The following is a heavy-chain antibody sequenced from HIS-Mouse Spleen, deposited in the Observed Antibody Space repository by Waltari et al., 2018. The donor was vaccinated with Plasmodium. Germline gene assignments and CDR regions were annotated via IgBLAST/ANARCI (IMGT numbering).Heavy chain of an antibody. CDR2: ISYDGSNK. J-gene: IGHJ4*02. CDR1: GFPFSSSG. D-gene: IGHD6-13*01. Sequence: QVQLVESGGGVVQPGRSLRLYCAASGFPFSSSGMHWVRQAPGKGLEWVAVISYDGSNKYYADSVKGRFTISRDNSKNTLYLQMNSLRAEDTAVYYCAKDRRSSSWYVDYWGQGTLVTVSS. V-gene: IGHV3-30*18. CDR3: AKDRRSSSWYVDY.